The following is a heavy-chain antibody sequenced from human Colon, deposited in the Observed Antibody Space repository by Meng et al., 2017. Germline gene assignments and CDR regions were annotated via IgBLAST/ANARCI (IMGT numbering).Heavy chain of an antibody. Sequence: GESLKISCAASGFTFNNFAMSWLRQAPGKGLEWVSAIGLDRITHHSDSVKGRFTISRDHSGSPLYLQMDSLRVEDTGIYYCARYRYDGSNFYGLDFWGQGTTVTVSS. D-gene: IGHD3-22*01. CDR1: GFTFNNFA. CDR3: ARYRYDGSNFYGLDF. V-gene: IGHV3-23*01. CDR2: IGLDRIT. J-gene: IGHJ6*02.